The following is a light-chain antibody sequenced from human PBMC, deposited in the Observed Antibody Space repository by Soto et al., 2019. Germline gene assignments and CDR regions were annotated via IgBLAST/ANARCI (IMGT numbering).Light chain of an antibody. Sequence: EIVMTQSPATLSASRGERATISCRASQSVSSNLAWYQQKPGQAPRLLIYGASICASGIPARFSGSGSGTEFTLTFSSLQSEDFAVYYCQQYNNWPPTFGQGTKVEIK. CDR2: GAS. J-gene: IGKJ1*01. V-gene: IGKV3-15*01. CDR3: QQYNNWPPT. CDR1: QSVSSN.